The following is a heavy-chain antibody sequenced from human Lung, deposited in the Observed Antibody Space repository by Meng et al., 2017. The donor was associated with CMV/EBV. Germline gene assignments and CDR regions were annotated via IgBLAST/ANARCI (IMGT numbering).Heavy chain of an antibody. CDR1: GYTFTGYD. D-gene: IGHD5-18*01. CDR3: ARFVDTAMATGWFDP. V-gene: IGHV1-2*02. J-gene: IGHJ5*02. Sequence: SGYTFTGYDRHWVRQAPGQGREWMGWINPNSGGTNYAQKFQGRVTMTRDTSISTAYMELSRLRSDDTAVYYCARFVDTAMATGWFDPWGQGTLVTVSS. CDR2: INPNSGGT.